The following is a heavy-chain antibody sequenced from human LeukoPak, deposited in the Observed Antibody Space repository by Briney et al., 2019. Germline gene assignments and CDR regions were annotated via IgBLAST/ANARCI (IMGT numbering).Heavy chain of an antibody. J-gene: IGHJ6*02. Sequence: AGSLRLSCAASGFTFSSYWMSWVRQAPGKGLEWVANIKQDGSEKYYVDSVKGRFTISRDNAKNSLYLQMNSLRAEDTAVYYCAREGPLGGYNLYGMDVWGQGTTVTVSS. CDR2: IKQDGSEK. CDR1: GFTFSSYW. D-gene: IGHD5-24*01. V-gene: IGHV3-7*03. CDR3: AREGPLGGYNLYGMDV.